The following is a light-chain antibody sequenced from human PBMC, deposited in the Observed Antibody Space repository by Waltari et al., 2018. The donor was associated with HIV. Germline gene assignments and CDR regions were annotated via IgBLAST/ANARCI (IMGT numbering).Light chain of an antibody. J-gene: IGLJ3*02. Sequence: QSVLTQPPSASGTPGQRVTISCSGSSSNIGPHTVHWYQHLPASAPNLLIYSNNQRPSGVPDRFSASKSGTSASLAISGLRSEDEAEYYCAAWDENLNGLFGGGTKLTVL. CDR1: SSNIGPHT. CDR3: AAWDENLNGL. V-gene: IGLV1-44*01. CDR2: SNN.